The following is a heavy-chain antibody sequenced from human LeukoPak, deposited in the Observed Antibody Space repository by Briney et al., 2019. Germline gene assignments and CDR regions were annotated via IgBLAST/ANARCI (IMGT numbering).Heavy chain of an antibody. D-gene: IGHD3-10*01. CDR3: ARIYYYASGSGEY. CDR2: ICSNGGNI. J-gene: IGHJ4*02. CDR1: GFTFSDYY. V-gene: IGHV3-11*04. Sequence: PGGSLRLSCAASGFTFSDYYMSWIRQAPGKGLEGISYICSNGGNIFYADSVKGGFTISRDYAKNSLYLQMNTLRAEDTAVYYCARIYYYASGSGEYWGQGTLVTVSS.